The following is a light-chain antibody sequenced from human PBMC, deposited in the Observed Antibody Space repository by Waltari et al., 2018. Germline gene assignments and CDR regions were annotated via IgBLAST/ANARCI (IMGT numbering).Light chain of an antibody. CDR2: KAS. V-gene: IGKV1-5*03. CDR3: QQYNSYEWT. Sequence: DIQMTQFPSTLSASVGDRLTITCRASQSINSWLACYQQKPGKAPKLLIYKASSLESGVPSRFRGSGSGTEFTLTISSLQPDDFATYYCQQYNSYEWTFGQGTKVAIK. CDR1: QSINSW. J-gene: IGKJ1*01.